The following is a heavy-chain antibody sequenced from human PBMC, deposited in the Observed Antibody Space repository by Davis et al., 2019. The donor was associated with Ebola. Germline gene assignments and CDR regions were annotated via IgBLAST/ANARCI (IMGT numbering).Heavy chain of an antibody. V-gene: IGHV1-18*04. CDR2: ISAYNGNT. CDR1: GYTFTSYG. J-gene: IGHJ6*04. D-gene: IGHD3-3*01. Sequence: ASVKVSCKASGYTFTSYGISWVRQAPGQGLEWMGWISAYNGNTNYAQKLQGRVTITADESTSTAYMELSSLRSEDTAVYYCARGAGWSGYYTSYYYYGMDVWGKGTTVTVSS. CDR3: ARGAGWSGYYTSYYYYGMDV.